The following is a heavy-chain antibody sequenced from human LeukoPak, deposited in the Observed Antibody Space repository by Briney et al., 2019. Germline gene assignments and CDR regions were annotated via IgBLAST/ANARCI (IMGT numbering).Heavy chain of an antibody. Sequence: GGSLRLSCAASGFTFSSYPITWVRQAPGKGLEWVSAISGSGADTYYADSVKGRFTISRDNSKNTLYLQMNSLRAEDTAVYYCAKGRYYFDYWGQGTLVTVSS. J-gene: IGHJ4*02. V-gene: IGHV3-23*01. CDR1: GFTFSSYP. CDR2: ISGSGADT. D-gene: IGHD3-10*01. CDR3: AKGRYYFDY.